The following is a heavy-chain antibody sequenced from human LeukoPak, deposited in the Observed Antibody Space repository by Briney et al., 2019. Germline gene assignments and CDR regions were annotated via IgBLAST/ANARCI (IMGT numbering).Heavy chain of an antibody. CDR3: ARAAYYYYMDV. CDR1: GYTFTSYD. CDR2: INPNSGGT. Sequence: GASVKVSCKASGYTFTSYDINWVRQATGQGLEWMGWINPNSGGTNYAQKFQGRVTMTRDTSISTAYMELSRLRSDDTAVYYCARAAYYYYMDVWGKGTTVTVSS. J-gene: IGHJ6*03. V-gene: IGHV1-2*02.